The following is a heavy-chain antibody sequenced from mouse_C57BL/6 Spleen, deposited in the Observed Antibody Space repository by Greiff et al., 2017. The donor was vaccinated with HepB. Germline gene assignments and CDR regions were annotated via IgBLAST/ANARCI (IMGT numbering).Heavy chain of an antibody. V-gene: IGHV14-3*01. CDR3: ASRYYNGSSPPFDD. CDR1: GFNIKNTY. Sequence: EVQLQQSVAELVRPGASVKLSCTASGFNIKNTYMHWVKQRPEQGLEWIGRIDPANGNTKYAPKFQGKATITANTSSNTAYLQLSSLTSEDTAIYYGASRYYNGSSPPFDDWGQGTTLTVSS. CDR2: IDPANGNT. D-gene: IGHD1-1*01. J-gene: IGHJ2*01.